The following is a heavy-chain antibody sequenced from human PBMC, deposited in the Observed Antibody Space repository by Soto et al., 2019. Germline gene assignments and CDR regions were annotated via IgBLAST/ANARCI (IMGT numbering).Heavy chain of an antibody. Sequence: QLQLQESGPGLVKPSETLSLTCTVSGGSISSSSYYWGWIRQPPGKGLEWIGSIYYSGSTYYNPSLKSRVTISVDTSKNQFSLKLSSVTAADTAVYYCANRYSYGYGQLVANYFDYWGQGTLVTVSS. CDR2: IYYSGST. D-gene: IGHD5-18*01. CDR1: GGSISSSSYY. CDR3: ANRYSYGYGQLVANYFDY. V-gene: IGHV4-39*01. J-gene: IGHJ4*02.